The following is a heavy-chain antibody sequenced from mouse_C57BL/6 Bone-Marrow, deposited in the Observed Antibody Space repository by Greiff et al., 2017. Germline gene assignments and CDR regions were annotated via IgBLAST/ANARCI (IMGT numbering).Heavy chain of an antibody. D-gene: IGHD2-4*01. CDR2: IWSGGST. J-gene: IGHJ4*01. CDR3: AREGDDYEGYYAMDY. CDR1: GFSLTSYG. V-gene: IGHV2-2*01. Sequence: QVQLKESGPGLVQPSQSLSITCTVSGFSLTSYGVHWVRQSPGKGLEWLGVIWSGGSTDYNAAFISRLSISKDNSTSQVFFKMNSLQADDTAIYYCAREGDDYEGYYAMDYWGQGTSVTVSS.